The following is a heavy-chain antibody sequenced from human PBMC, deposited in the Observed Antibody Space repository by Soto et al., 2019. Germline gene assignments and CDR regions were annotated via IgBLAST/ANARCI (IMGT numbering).Heavy chain of an antibody. D-gene: IGHD3-16*01. CDR2: ISSSSYI. V-gene: IGHV3-21*01. Sequence: GGSLRLSCAASGFTFSSYSMNWVRQAPGKGLEWVSSISSSSYIYYADSVKGRFTISRDNAKNSLYLQMNSLRAEDTAVYYCARDLWAVRYFDYWGQGTLVTV. J-gene: IGHJ4*02. CDR1: GFTFSSYS. CDR3: ARDLWAVRYFDY.